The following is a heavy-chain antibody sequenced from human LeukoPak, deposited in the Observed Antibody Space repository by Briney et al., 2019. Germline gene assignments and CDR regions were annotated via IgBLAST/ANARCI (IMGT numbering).Heavy chain of an antibody. CDR2: ISAYNGNT. Sequence: ASVKVSCKASGYTFTSYGISWVRQAPGQGLEWMGWISAYNGNTNYAQKLQGRVTMTTDTSTSTAYMELRSLGSDDTAVYYCARAGSEYQLLYYYYYGMDVWGQGTTVTVSS. CDR1: GYTFTSYG. CDR3: ARAGSEYQLLYYYYYGMDV. V-gene: IGHV1-18*01. J-gene: IGHJ6*02. D-gene: IGHD2-2*01.